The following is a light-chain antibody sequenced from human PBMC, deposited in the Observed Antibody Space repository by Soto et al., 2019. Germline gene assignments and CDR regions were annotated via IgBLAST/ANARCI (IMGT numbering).Light chain of an antibody. V-gene: IGKV3-20*01. J-gene: IGKJ1*01. Sequence: EIVWTQSHGTLSLSPGERATLSCRASQSVSSDYLAWYQQKAGQAPRLLIYGASSRATGIPDRFSGSGSGTDFTLTISRLEPEDFAVYYCQQYATSPRKFSQGTKVDIK. CDR1: QSVSSDY. CDR2: GAS. CDR3: QQYATSPRK.